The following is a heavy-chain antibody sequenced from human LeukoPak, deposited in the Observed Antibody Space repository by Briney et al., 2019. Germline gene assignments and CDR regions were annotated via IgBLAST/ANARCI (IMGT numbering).Heavy chain of an antibody. CDR1: GGSFSGYH. V-gene: IGHV4-34*01. J-gene: IGHJ4*02. CDR3: ARDLYDSSGGNY. CDR2: INHSGST. Sequence: SETLSLTCGVYGGSFSGYHWTWIRQPPGKGLEWIGEINHSGSTNYNPSLKSRVTISVDTSKNQFSLKLSSVTAADTAVYYCARDLYDSSGGNYWGQGTLVTVSS. D-gene: IGHD3-22*01.